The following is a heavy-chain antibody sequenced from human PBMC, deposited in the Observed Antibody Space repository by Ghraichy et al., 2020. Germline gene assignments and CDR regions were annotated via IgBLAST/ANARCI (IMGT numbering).Heavy chain of an antibody. D-gene: IGHD6-13*01. CDR2: IGTAGDT. V-gene: IGHV3-13*01. J-gene: IGHJ6*02. CDR1: GFTFSSYD. Sequence: GESLNISCAASGFTFSSYDMHWVRQATGKGLEWVSAIGTAGDTYYPGSVKGRFTISRDSSKNMLFLQMNSLRAEDTALYYCARDPTIALAMSRGMDVWGQGTTVTVSS. CDR3: ARDPTIALAMSRGMDV.